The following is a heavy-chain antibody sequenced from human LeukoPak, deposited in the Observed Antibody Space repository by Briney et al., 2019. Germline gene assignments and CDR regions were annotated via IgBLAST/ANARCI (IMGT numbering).Heavy chain of an antibody. CDR2: FDPEDGET. CDR1: GYTLTELS. J-gene: IGHJ6*02. CDR3: YLAYYYYGMDV. Sequence: ASVRVSCKVSGYTLTELSMHWVRQAPGKGLEWMGGFDPEDGETIYAQKFQGRVTMTEDTSTDTAYMELSSLRSEDTAVYYCYLAYYYYGMDVWGQGTTVTVSS. V-gene: IGHV1-24*01.